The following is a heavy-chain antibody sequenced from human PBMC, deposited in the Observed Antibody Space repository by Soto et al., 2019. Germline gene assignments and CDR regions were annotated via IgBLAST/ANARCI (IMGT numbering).Heavy chain of an antibody. CDR2: MNTNSGNT. CDR3: AGERGSRAVDY. J-gene: IGHJ4*02. D-gene: IGHD1-26*01. Sequence: QVQLVQSGAEVKKPGASVKVSCKASGYTLTSYDINWVRQATGQGLEWMGWMNTNSGNTSYAQKFHVRVTMTRNTAKSTAYMELSSLRSEDTGVYYCAGERGSRAVDYWGQGTLVTVSS. CDR1: GYTLTSYD. V-gene: IGHV1-8*01.